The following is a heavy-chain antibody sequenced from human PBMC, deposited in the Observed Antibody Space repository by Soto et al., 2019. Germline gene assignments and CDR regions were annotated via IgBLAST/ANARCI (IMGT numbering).Heavy chain of an antibody. CDR1: GDTFNTYA. J-gene: IGHJ4*02. V-gene: IGHV1-69*19. D-gene: IGHD3-10*01. CDR3: AREVQVHTPAFVY. CDR2: ISPMFGAA. Sequence: QVQLVQSGAEMKKPGSSVKVSCQSSGDTFNTYAMNWVRQAPGQGPEWMGDISPMFGAATYAPKCQGRVTITADESTGTSYMQSSSLTSEDTALYFCAREVQVHTPAFVYWGQGTLVTVSS.